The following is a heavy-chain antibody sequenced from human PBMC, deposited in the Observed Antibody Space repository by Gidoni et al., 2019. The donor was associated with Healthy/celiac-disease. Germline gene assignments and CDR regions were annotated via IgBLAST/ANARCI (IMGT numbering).Heavy chain of an antibody. CDR1: GGSLSSSSYY. D-gene: IGHD5-18*01. Sequence: QLQLQESGPGLVKPSETLSLTCTVSGGSLSSSSYYWGWIRQPPGKGLEWIGSIYYSGSTYYNPSLKSRVTISVDTSKNQFSLKLSSVTAADTAVYYCARQEKGIQLWYPNWFDPWGQGTLVTVSS. CDR3: ARQEKGIQLWYPNWFDP. V-gene: IGHV4-39*01. J-gene: IGHJ5*02. CDR2: IYYSGST.